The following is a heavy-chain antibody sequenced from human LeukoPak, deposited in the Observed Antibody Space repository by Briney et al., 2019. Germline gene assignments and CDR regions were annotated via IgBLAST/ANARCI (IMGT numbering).Heavy chain of an antibody. CDR3: AREGVPGATAHHYDY. D-gene: IGHD1-26*01. CDR1: GFTFNSYG. Sequence: GGSLRLSCAASGFTFNSYGMSWVRQAPGKGLEWVSAISGGGGSTYTYYADSVKGRFTISRDNSKNTLYLQMNSLRAEDTAVYYCAREGVPGATAHHYDYWGQGSLVTVSS. V-gene: IGHV3-23*01. J-gene: IGHJ4*02. CDR2: ISGGGGSTYT.